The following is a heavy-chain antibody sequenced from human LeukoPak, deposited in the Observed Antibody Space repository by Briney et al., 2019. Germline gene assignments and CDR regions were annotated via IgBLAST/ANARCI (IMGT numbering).Heavy chain of an antibody. D-gene: IGHD6-13*01. J-gene: IGHJ4*02. CDR1: GFIFSSYW. V-gene: IGHV3-7*01. CDR2: IKEDGSEK. CDR3: GRAMGAAGHELPVDY. Sequence: GGSLRLSCAVSGFIFSSYWMTWVRQAPGKGLEWVANIKEDGSEKYDVESVKGRFSISRDNAKNSLYLQMNSLRAEDTAVDYCGRAMGAAGHELPVDYWGQGILVTVSS.